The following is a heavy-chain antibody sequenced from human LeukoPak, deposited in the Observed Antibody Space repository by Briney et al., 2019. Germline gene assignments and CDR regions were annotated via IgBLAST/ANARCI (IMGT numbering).Heavy chain of an antibody. CDR3: ARGDSGSYFPDH. CDR1: GGTFSSYA. V-gene: IGHV1-69*06. D-gene: IGHD1-26*01. CDR2: IIPIFGTA. Sequence: SVKVSRKASGGTFSSYAISWVRQAPGQGLEWMGGIIPIFGTANYAQKFQGRVTITADKSTSTAYMELSSLRSEDTAVYYCARGDSGSYFPDHWGQGTLVTVSS. J-gene: IGHJ4*02.